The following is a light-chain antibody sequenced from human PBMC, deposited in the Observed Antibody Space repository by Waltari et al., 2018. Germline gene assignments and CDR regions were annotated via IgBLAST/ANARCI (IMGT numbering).Light chain of an antibody. CDR1: QSISNY. CDR2: KAS. CDR3: QQYYSYSWT. Sequence: DIQMTQSPSTLSASVGDTITITCRASQSISNYLAWYQQKPGKAPKLLIYKASSSGSGVPSRFSGSGSGTEFTLTISCLQSEDFATYYCQQYYSYSWTFGQGTKVEIK. V-gene: IGKV1-5*03. J-gene: IGKJ1*01.